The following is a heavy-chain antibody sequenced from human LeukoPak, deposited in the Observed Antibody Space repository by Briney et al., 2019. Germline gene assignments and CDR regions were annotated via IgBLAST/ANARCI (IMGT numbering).Heavy chain of an antibody. CDR3: ARHTRGAESDPNWNDGGGGGHDY. V-gene: IGHV4-59*08. D-gene: IGHD1-1*01. CDR2: VTNSGTT. Sequence: SETLSLTCTVSGGSISTYYWSWIRQPPGKGPEWIGYVTNSGTTNYNPSLKSRVTISVDTSKDQFSLRLQSVTAADTAVYYCARHTRGAESDPNWNDGGGGGHDYWGQGTLVTVSS. J-gene: IGHJ4*02. CDR1: GGSISTYY.